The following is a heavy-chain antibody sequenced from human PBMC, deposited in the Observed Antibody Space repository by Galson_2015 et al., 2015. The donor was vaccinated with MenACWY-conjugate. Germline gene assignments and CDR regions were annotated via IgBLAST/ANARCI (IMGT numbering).Heavy chain of an antibody. Sequence: SLRLSCAASGFTFSNSWMNWIRQAPGSGLEWVANINPEGSRGTYVDSVKGRFNISRDNAENSVYLEMNSLRPEDTAVFYCAAWTADDNYWAQVTLVTVSS. J-gene: IGHJ4*02. CDR1: GFTFSNSW. CDR2: INPEGSRG. V-gene: IGHV3-7*01. D-gene: IGHD3/OR15-3a*01. CDR3: AAWTADDNY.